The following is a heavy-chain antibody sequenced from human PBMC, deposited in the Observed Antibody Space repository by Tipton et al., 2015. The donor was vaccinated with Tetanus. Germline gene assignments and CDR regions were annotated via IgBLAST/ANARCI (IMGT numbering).Heavy chain of an antibody. CDR2: IYPGDSDT. D-gene: IGHD7-27*01. CDR1: GYNFNLYW. J-gene: IGHJ2*01. Sequence: VQLVQSGAEVKKPGESLKISCQGSGYNFNLYWIAWVRQMPGKGLEYMGIIYPGDSDTRYSPSFQGQVTISADKSTTTAYLQWSSLKASDTAMYYCARRLGPYTGDHFWHFDLWGRGTLVTVSS. V-gene: IGHV5-51*01. CDR3: ARRLGPYTGDHFWHFDL.